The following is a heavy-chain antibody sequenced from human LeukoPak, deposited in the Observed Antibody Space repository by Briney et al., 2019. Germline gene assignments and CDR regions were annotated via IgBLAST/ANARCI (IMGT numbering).Heavy chain of an antibody. CDR2: IRYDGSNK. Sequence: GGSLRLSCAASGFTFSSYGMHWVRQAPGKGLEWVAFIRYDGSNKYYADSVKGRLTISRDNSKNTLYLQMNSLRAEDTAVYYCAKDIYDFWSGYLSYDAFDIWGQGTMVTVSS. D-gene: IGHD3-3*01. CDR3: AKDIYDFWSGYLSYDAFDI. J-gene: IGHJ3*02. CDR1: GFTFSSYG. V-gene: IGHV3-30*02.